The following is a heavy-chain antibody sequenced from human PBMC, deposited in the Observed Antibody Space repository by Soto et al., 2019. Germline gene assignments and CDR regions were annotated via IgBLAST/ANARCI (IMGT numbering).Heavy chain of an antibody. CDR1: GFTFDDYA. CDR3: ATARLWGGDGYNSYYYNAMDV. D-gene: IGHD3-16*01. CDR2: ISWDSGRI. J-gene: IGHJ6*02. V-gene: IGHV3-9*01. Sequence: EMQLVESGGGLVQPGRSLRLSCAASGFTFDDYAMYWVRQGPGKGLEWVSGISWDSGRIGYADSVKGRFTISRDNVKNSLYLQMNSLRPEDTALYYCATARLWGGDGYNSYYYNAMDVWGQGTTVTVSS.